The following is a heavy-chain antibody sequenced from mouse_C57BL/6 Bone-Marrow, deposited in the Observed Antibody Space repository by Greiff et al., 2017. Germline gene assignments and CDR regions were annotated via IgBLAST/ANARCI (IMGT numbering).Heavy chain of an antibody. J-gene: IGHJ2*01. CDR2: ISSGSSTI. D-gene: IGHD4-1*01. V-gene: IGHV5-17*01. CDR3: ARNCYFDY. Sequence: EVQGVESGGGLVEPGGSLKLSCAASGFTFSDYGMHWVRQAPEKGLEWVAYISSGSSTIYYADTVKGRFTISRDNAKNTLFLQMTSLRSEDTAMYYCARNCYFDYWGQGTTLTVSS. CDR1: GFTFSDYG.